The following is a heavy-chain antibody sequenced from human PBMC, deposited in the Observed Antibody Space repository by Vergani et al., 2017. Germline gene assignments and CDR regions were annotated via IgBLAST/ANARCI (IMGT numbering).Heavy chain of an antibody. CDR2: IYYSWST. J-gene: IGHJ4*02. CDR3: ARYDFWSGYYF. CDR1: GYSISSGYY. Sequence: QVQLQESGPGLVKPSETLSLTCAVSGYSISSGYYWGWIRQPPGKGLEWIGSIYYSWSTNYNTSLKRRVTISVDTSKNQFSLKLSSVTAADTAVYYCARYDFWSGYYFWGQGTLVTVSS. D-gene: IGHD3-3*01. V-gene: IGHV4-38-2*01.